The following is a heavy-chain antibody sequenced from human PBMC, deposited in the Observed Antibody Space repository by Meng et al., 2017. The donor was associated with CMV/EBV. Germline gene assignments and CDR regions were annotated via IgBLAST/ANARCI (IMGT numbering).Heavy chain of an antibody. D-gene: IGHD1-1*01. CDR3: ARVCLDWTTRPIEYFDY. CDR1: GYTFTGYY. V-gene: IGHV1-2*02. Sequence: ASVKVSCKASGYTFTGYYMYWVRQAPGQGLEWMGWINPNSGGTNYAQKFQGRVTMTRDTSISTAYMELSRLRSDDTAVYYCARVCLDWTTRPIEYFDYWGQGTLVTVSS. CDR2: INPNSGGT. J-gene: IGHJ4*02.